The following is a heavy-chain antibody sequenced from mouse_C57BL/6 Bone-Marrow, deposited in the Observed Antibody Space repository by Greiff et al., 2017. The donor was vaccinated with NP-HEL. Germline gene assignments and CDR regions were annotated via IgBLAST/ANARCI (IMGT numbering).Heavy chain of an antibody. J-gene: IGHJ3*01. D-gene: IGHD1-1*01. CDR1: GFSLSTFGMG. CDR3: ARMDYYGSSWGFAY. CDR2: IWWDDDK. V-gene: IGHV8-8*01. Sequence: QVTLKESGPGILQPSQTLSLTCSFSGFSLSTFGMGVGWIRQPSGKGLEWLAHIWWDDDKYYNPALKSRLTISKDTSKNQVFLKIANVDTADTATYYCARMDYYGSSWGFAYWGQGTLVTVSA.